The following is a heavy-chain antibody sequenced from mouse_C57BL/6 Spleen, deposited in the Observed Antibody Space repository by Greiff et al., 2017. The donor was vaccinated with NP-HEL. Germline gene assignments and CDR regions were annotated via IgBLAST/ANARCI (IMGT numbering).Heavy chain of an antibody. V-gene: IGHV1-7*01. CDR3: ARRATTTVVGEGYFDV. J-gene: IGHJ1*03. D-gene: IGHD1-1*01. Sequence: VQLQQSGAELAKPGASVKLSCKASGYTFTSYWMHWVNQRPGQGLEWIGYINPSSGYTTYNQKFKDKATLTADKSSSTAYMQLSSLTYEDSAVYYCARRATTTVVGEGYFDVWGTGTTVTVSS. CDR1: GYTFTSYW. CDR2: INPSSGYT.